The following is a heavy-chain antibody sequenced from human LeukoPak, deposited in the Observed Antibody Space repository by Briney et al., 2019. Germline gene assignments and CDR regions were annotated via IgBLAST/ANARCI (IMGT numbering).Heavy chain of an antibody. CDR2: ISYDGSNK. J-gene: IGHJ4*02. V-gene: IGHV3-30-3*01. D-gene: IGHD6-19*01. CDR3: ARLGIAVAGTGFY. Sequence: PGGSLRLSCAASGFTFSSYAMHWVRQAPGKGLEWVAVISYDGSNKYYADSVKGRFTISRDNSKNTLYLQMNSLRAEDTAVYYCARLGIAVAGTGFYWGQGTLVTVSS. CDR1: GFTFSSYA.